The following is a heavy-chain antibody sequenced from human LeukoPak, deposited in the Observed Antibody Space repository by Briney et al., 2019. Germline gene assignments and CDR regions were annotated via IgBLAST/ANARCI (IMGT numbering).Heavy chain of an antibody. J-gene: IGHJ4*02. CDR3: AREDCTIGAVCSSLLDH. CDR1: GLTFSSDW. D-gene: IGHD2-8*01. CDR2: TISDASTI. Sequence: LPGGSLRLSCAASGLTFSSDWMHWVRQVPGKGWVWASRTISDASTINYADSVKGRFTISRDNAKNTLYLQMNNLRAEDTAVYYCAREDCTIGAVCSSLLDHWGRGTLVTVSS. V-gene: IGHV3-74*01.